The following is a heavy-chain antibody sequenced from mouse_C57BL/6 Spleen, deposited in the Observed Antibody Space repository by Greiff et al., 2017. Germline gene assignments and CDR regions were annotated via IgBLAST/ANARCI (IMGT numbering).Heavy chain of an antibody. CDR3: ARIDYGSSYEAMDY. J-gene: IGHJ4*01. D-gene: IGHD1-1*01. V-gene: IGHV1-82*01. Sequence: VQLVESGPELVKPGASVKISCKASGYAFSSSWMNWVKQRPGKGLEWIGRIYPGDGDTNYNGKFKGKATLTADKSSSTAYMQLSSLTSEDSAVYFCARIDYGSSYEAMDYWGQGTSVTVSS. CDR2: IYPGDGDT. CDR1: GYAFSSSW.